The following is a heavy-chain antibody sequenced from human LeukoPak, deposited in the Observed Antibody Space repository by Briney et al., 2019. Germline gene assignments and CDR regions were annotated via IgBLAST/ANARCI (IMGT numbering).Heavy chain of an antibody. D-gene: IGHD3-9*01. Sequence: PSETLSLTCTVSGGSISSSSYYWGWIRQPPGKGLEWIGSIYYSGSTYYNPSLKSRVTISVDTSKNQFSLKLSSVTAADTAVYYCARAYDILTGDAFDIWGQGTMVTVSS. CDR1: GGSISSSSYY. J-gene: IGHJ3*02. V-gene: IGHV4-39*01. CDR3: ARAYDILTGDAFDI. CDR2: IYYSGST.